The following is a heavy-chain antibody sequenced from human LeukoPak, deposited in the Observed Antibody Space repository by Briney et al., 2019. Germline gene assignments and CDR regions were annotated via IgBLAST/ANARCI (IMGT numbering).Heavy chain of an antibody. CDR3: ARDRHYDSSGYYPHDFDI. Sequence: GGSLRLSCAASGFTFSSYWMSWVRQAPGKGLEWVAHIKQDGSEKYYVDSVKGRFTISRGNAKNSLYLQMNSLRAEDTAVYYCARDRHYDSSGYYPHDFDIWGQGTMVTVSS. V-gene: IGHV3-7*01. CDR1: GFTFSSYW. J-gene: IGHJ3*02. CDR2: IKQDGSEK. D-gene: IGHD3-22*01.